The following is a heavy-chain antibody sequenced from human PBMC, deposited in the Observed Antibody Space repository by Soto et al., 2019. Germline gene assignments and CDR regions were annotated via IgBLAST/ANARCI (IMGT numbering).Heavy chain of an antibody. D-gene: IGHD6-13*01. CDR3: ARDRIAADGTEVAFDF. J-gene: IGHJ3*01. CDR1: GGSISTYF. CDR2: ISDSGRV. Sequence: QVQLQESGPGLVKPSETLSLTCTVSGGSISTYFWNWLRQPPGKGLEWIAYISDSGRVSYNPSPKNRVTLSLDASKNRFSLRLNSVTAADTAVYYCARDRIAADGTEVAFDFWGQGTMVTVSS. V-gene: IGHV4-59*01.